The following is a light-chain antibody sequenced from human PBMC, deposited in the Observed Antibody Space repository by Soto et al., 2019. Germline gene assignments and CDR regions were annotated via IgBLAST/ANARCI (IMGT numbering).Light chain of an antibody. CDR3: QQYGSSGT. Sequence: VVLTQSPGTLSLSPGERGTLSFRASQSVSNNYLAWYQQKPGQAPSLLIYGASNRATGIPDRFSGSGSGTDFTLTISRLEPEDFAVYYCQQYGSSGTFGQGTKVDIK. V-gene: IGKV3-20*01. J-gene: IGKJ1*01. CDR2: GAS. CDR1: QSVSNNY.